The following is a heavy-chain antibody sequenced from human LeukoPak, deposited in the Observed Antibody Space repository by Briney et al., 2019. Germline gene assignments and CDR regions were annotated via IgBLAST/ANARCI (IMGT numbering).Heavy chain of an antibody. J-gene: IGHJ5*02. Sequence: SETLSLTCTVSGYSISSGYYWGWIRQPPGKGLEWIGSIYHSGSTYYNPSLKSRVTISVDTSKNQFSLKVRSMTAADTAVYYCARVPGVYYDRLTGYGSGWFDPWGQGTLVTVSS. CDR2: IYHSGST. CDR3: ARVPGVYYDRLTGYGSGWFDP. V-gene: IGHV4-38-2*02. CDR1: GYSISSGYY. D-gene: IGHD3-9*01.